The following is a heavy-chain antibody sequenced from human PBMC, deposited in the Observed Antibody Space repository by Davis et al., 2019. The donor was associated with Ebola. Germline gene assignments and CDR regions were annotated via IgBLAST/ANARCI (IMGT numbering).Heavy chain of an antibody. Sequence: PGGSLRLSCAASGFIFSSHVMSWVRQAPGKGLEWVSTILHSGGNTYYPDSLKGRSTISRDNSKNTPYLQMNSLRVEDTAVYYCANKLVPASRWGQGTLVTVSS. CDR2: ILHSGGNT. D-gene: IGHD2-2*01. CDR3: ANKLVPASR. J-gene: IGHJ4*02. CDR1: GFIFSSHV. V-gene: IGHV3-23*01.